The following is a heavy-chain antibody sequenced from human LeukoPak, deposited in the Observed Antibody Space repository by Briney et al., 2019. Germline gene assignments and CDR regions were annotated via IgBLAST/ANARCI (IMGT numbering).Heavy chain of an antibody. CDR3: ARIWRWQQLITDYFDY. Sequence: SETLSLTCAVYGGSFSGYYWSWIRQPPGKGLEWIGEINHSGSTNYNPSLKSRVTISVDTSKNQFSLKLSSVTAADTAVYYCARIWRWQQLITDYFDYWGQGTLVTVSS. J-gene: IGHJ4*02. D-gene: IGHD6-13*01. CDR2: INHSGST. V-gene: IGHV4-34*01. CDR1: GGSFSGYY.